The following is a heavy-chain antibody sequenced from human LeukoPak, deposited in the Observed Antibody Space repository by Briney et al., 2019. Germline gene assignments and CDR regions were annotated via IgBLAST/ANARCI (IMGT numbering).Heavy chain of an antibody. Sequence: PSETLSLTCTVSGGSISSYYWNWIRQPAGKGLEWIGRIYTSGTTNYNPSLKSRVTFSVDTSKNQFSLRLSSVTAADTAVYYCTRGKVVAGTPGQNSWDSWGQGTLVTVSS. CDR1: GGSISSYY. D-gene: IGHD6-19*01. J-gene: IGHJ4*02. V-gene: IGHV4-4*07. CDR2: IYTSGTT. CDR3: TRGKVVAGTPGQNSWDS.